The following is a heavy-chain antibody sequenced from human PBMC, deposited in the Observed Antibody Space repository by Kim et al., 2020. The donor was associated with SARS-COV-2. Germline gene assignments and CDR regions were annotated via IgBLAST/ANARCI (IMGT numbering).Heavy chain of an antibody. CDR3: ATESTSGSYYDAFDI. V-gene: IGHV1-24*01. Sequence: KFQGRVTMTEDTSTDTAYMELSSLRSEDTAVYYCATESTSGSYYDAFDIWGQGTMVTVSS. J-gene: IGHJ3*02. D-gene: IGHD1-26*01.